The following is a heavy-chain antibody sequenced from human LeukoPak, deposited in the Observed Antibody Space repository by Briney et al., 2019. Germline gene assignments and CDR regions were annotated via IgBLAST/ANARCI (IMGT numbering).Heavy chain of an antibody. CDR3: ARDVRGALDF. D-gene: IGHD2-15*01. Sequence: PGGSLRLSCAASGFTFSGYWMAWVRQAPGKGLEWVANIRGDAGDKGSADSVKGRFTISRDNDKNSLHLQMNSLTAEDTAVYYCARDVRGALDFWGQGTLVVVSS. CDR2: IRGDAGDK. CDR1: GFTFSGYW. J-gene: IGHJ4*02. V-gene: IGHV3-7*01.